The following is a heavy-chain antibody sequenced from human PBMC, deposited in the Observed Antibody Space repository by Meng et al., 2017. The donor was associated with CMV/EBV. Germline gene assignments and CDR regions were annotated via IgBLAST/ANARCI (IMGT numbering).Heavy chain of an antibody. CDR1: GYRFSDHD. J-gene: IGHJ4*02. Sequence: QVQLVHSGAAGMSHGASRKVSCQTSGYRFSDHDMHWVRQAPGQGLEWMGWIYPNSGGTHYAQKFQDRVTMPRDTSISTVYMELSRLTSDDTAVYYCVRDHNWGPDYWGQGTLVTVS. D-gene: IGHD1-1*01. V-gene: IGHV1-2*02. CDR3: VRDHNWGPDY. CDR2: IYPNSGGT.